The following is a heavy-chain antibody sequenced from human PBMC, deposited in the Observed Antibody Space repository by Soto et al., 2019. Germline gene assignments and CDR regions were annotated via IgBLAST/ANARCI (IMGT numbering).Heavy chain of an antibody. CDR1: GFTFSSYG. J-gene: IGHJ4*02. CDR3: AGSVYSSGLPIDY. CDR2: ISYDGSNK. V-gene: IGHV3-30*03. Sequence: GGSLRLPWAASGFTFSSYGMHWVRQAPGKGLEWVAVISYDGSNKYYADSVKGRFTISRDNSKNTLYLQMNSLRAEDTAVYYCAGSVYSSGLPIDYWGQGTLVTVSS. D-gene: IGHD6-19*01.